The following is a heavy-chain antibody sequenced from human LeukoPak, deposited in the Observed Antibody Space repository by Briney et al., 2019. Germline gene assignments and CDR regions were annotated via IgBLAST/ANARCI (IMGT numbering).Heavy chain of an antibody. J-gene: IGHJ4*02. D-gene: IGHD2-15*01. CDR3: ARDGLYCSGGSCYSLGFDY. Sequence: SETLSLTCTVSGGSISSSSYYWGWIRQPPGKGLEWIGYIYYSGSTNYNPSLKSRVTISVDTSKNQFSLKLSSVTAADTAVYYCARDGLYCSGGSCYSLGFDYWGQGTLVTVSS. V-gene: IGHV4-61*01. CDR1: GGSISSSSYY. CDR2: IYYSGST.